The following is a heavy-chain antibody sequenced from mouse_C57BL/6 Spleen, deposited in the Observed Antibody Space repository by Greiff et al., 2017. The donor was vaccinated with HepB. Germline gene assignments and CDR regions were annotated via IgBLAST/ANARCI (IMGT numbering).Heavy chain of an antibody. CDR2: IYPSDSET. CDR3: ALFITTVGDGY. CDR1: GYTFTSYW. V-gene: IGHV1-61*01. J-gene: IGHJ2*01. Sequence: VQLQQPGAELVRPGSSVKLSCKASGYTFTSYWMDWVKQRPGQGLEWIGNIYPSDSETHYNQKFKDKATLTVDKSSSTAYMQLSSLTSEDSAVYYCALFITTVGDGYWGQGTTLTVSS. D-gene: IGHD1-1*01.